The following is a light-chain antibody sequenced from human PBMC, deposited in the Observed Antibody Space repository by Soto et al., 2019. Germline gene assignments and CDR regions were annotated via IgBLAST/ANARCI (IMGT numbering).Light chain of an antibody. CDR1: QGIGDT. CDR3: QQYGSSPRT. CDR2: GAS. J-gene: IGKJ1*01. Sequence: EIIMTQTPATLSVSPWEGATLSFRASQGIGDTLAWYQHKPGQAPRLLIYGASSRATGIPDRFSGSGSGTDFTLTISRLEPEDFAVYYCQQYGSSPRTFGQGTKVDI. V-gene: IGKV3-20*01.